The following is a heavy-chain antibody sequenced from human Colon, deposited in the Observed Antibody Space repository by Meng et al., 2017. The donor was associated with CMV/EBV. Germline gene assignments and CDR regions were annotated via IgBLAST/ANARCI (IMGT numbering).Heavy chain of an antibody. J-gene: IGHJ4*02. CDR3: ARLRGLASYGSDWGY. Sequence: GESLKISYAASGFTFGSFTLNWVRQAPGRGLEWVASISSSRINIFYADSVKGRFTISRDNANNSLYLQMTSLRTDDTAVYYCARLRGLASYGSDWGYWGQGTLVTVSS. D-gene: IGHD6-19*01. CDR2: ISSSRINI. V-gene: IGHV3-21*01. CDR1: GFTFGSFT.